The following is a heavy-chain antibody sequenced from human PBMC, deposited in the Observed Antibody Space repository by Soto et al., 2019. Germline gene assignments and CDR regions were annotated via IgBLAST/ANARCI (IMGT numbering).Heavy chain of an antibody. J-gene: IGHJ6*02. Sequence: PSETLSLTCTVSGGSIRTYSWNWIRQPPEKGLEWIGYISYSGSTNYNPSLKSRVTISVDTSKNLFSLNLSSVTAADTAVYYCARGGRWLHSYYYYGLGVWGQGTTVTVSS. CDR1: GGSIRTYS. D-gene: IGHD3-16*01. CDR2: ISYSGST. V-gene: IGHV4-59*01. CDR3: ARGGRWLHSYYYYGLGV.